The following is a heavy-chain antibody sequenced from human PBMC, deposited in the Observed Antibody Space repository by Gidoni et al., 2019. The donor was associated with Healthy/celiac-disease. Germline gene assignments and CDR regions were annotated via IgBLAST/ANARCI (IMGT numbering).Heavy chain of an antibody. CDR2: ISGSGGST. Sequence: EVQLLESGGGLVQPGGSLRLSCAASGFTFSSYAMCWVRQAPGTGLGLVSAISGSGGSTYYADSVKGRFTISRDNSKNTLYLQMNSLRAEDTAVYYCAKDADDSSGYYYDFDYWGQGTLVTVSS. V-gene: IGHV3-23*01. J-gene: IGHJ4*02. CDR3: AKDADDSSGYYYDFDY. CDR1: GFTFSSYA. D-gene: IGHD3-22*01.